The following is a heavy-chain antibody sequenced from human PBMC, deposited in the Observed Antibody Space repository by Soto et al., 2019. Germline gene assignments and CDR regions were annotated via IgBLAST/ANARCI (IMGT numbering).Heavy chain of an antibody. CDR2: IKPDESEK. V-gene: IGHV3-7*01. J-gene: IGHJ5*02. CDR3: VRGGSNYAS. CDR1: GFTFSDSW. D-gene: IGHD4-4*01. Sequence: HPGGSLRLSCTAFGFTFSDSWMTWVRQAPGKGLEWVARIKPDESEKKYADSVKGRFSISRDNAKNSMYLQMDSLRGEDTAVYYCVRGGSNYASWGQGTLVTVSS.